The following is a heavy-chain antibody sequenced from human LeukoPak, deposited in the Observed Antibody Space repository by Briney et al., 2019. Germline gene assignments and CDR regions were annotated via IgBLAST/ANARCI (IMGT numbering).Heavy chain of an antibody. V-gene: IGHV4-39*01. CDR1: GGSISSSDYY. D-gene: IGHD3-10*01. CDR2: VYHSGST. CDR3: ARGVRITMVRGVIITNYFDY. J-gene: IGHJ4*02. Sequence: PSETLSLTCTVSGGSISSSDYYWGWIRQSPGKGLEWIGTVYHSGSTYYNPSLQSRVTISVDTSNNQFSLRLSSVTAADTAVYYCARGVRITMVRGVIITNYFDYWGQGTLVTVSS.